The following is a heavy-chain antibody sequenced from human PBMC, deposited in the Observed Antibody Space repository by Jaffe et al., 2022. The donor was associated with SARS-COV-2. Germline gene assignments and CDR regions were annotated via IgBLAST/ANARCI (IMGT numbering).Heavy chain of an antibody. J-gene: IGHJ4*02. CDR3: ARVEEEAVEVLGELFDY. CDR1: GFTFSSYS. Sequence: EVQLVESGGGLVKPGGSLRLSCAASGFTFSSYSMNWVRQAPGKGLEWVSSISSSSSYIYYADSVKGRFTISRDNAKNSLYLQMNSLRAEDTAVYYCARVEEEAVEVLGELFDYWGQGTLVTVSS. V-gene: IGHV3-21*01. D-gene: IGHD3-10*01. CDR2: ISSSSSYI.